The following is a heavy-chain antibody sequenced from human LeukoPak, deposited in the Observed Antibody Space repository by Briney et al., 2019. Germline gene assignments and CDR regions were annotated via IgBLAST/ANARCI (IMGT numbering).Heavy chain of an antibody. CDR3: ARGRWDIVLMVYANWFDP. V-gene: IGHV4-34*01. D-gene: IGHD2-8*01. J-gene: IGHJ5*02. CDR1: GGSFSGYC. CDR2: INHSGST. Sequence: SETLSLTCAVYGGSFSGYCWSWIRQPPGKGLEWIGEINHSGSTNYNPSLKSRVTISVDTSKNQFSLKLSSVTAADTAVYYCARGRWDIVLMVYANWFDPWGQGTLVTVSS.